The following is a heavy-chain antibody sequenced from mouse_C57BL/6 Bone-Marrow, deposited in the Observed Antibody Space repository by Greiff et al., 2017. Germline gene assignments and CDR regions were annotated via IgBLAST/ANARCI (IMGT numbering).Heavy chain of an antibody. CDR1: GYTFTDYY. CDR3: ARYTKGFAY. V-gene: IGHV1-76*01. J-gene: IGHJ3*01. D-gene: IGHD1-1*01. Sequence: QVQLQQSGAELVRPGASVKLSCKASGYTFTDYYINWVEQRPGQGLEWIAKIYPGSGNTYYNEKFKGKATLTAEKSSSTAYMQLSSLTSEDSAVYFCARYTKGFAYWGQGTLVTVSA. CDR2: IYPGSGNT.